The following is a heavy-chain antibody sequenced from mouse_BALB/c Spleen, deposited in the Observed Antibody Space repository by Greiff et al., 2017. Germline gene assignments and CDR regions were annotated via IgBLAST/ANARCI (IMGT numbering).Heavy chain of an antibody. D-gene: IGHD4-1*01. Sequence: EVKLVESGGGLVKPGGSLKLSCAASGFTFSDYYMYWVRQTPEKRLEWVATISDGGSYTYYPDSVKGRFTISRDNAKNTLYLQMSSLKSEDTAMYYCARGTGDYWGQGTSVTVSS. CDR2: ISDGGSYT. CDR3: ARGTGDY. V-gene: IGHV5-4*02. J-gene: IGHJ4*01. CDR1: GFTFSDYY.